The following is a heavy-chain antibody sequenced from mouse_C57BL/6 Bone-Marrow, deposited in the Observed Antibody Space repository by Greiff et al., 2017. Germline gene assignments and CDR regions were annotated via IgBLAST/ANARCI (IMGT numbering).Heavy chain of an antibody. Sequence: QVQLQQSGAELARPGASVKLSCTASGYTFTSYGISWVKQRTGQGLEWIGEFYPRSGKTYYTEKFKGKATLTADNSSSTAYMELRSLTSEDSAVYFCAWTVLLYYYAMDYWGQGTSVTVSS. CDR2: FYPRSGKT. CDR3: AWTVLLYYYAMDY. CDR1: GYTFTSYG. J-gene: IGHJ4*01. D-gene: IGHD1-1*01. V-gene: IGHV1-81*01.